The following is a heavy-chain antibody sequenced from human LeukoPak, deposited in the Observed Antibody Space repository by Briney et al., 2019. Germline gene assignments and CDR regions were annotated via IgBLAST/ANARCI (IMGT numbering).Heavy chain of an antibody. CDR2: INPSGDST. CDR1: GYTFTSYD. D-gene: IGHD2-21*02. CDR3: ASVLYCGADCYSGRYFFDY. Sequence: VASVKVSCKASGYTFTSYDMHWARQAPGQGLEWMGIINPSGDSTSYAQKFQGRVTMTRDTSTSIVYMELSSLRSEDTAVYYCASVLYCGADCYSGRYFFDYWGQGTLVTVSS. J-gene: IGHJ4*02. V-gene: IGHV1-46*01.